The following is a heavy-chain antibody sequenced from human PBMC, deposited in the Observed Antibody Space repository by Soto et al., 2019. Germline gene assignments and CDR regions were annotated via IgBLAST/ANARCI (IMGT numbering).Heavy chain of an antibody. CDR3: ARHGYGSGTYYGY. Sequence: GASVKVSCKASGYTFTSYAMHWVRQAPGQRLEWMGWINAGNGNTKYSQKFQGGVTITTDESTSTAYVELSSLRSEDTAVYYCARHGYGSGTYYGYWGQGTLVTVSS. V-gene: IGHV1-3*01. CDR2: INAGNGNT. CDR1: GYTFTSYA. J-gene: IGHJ4*02. D-gene: IGHD3-10*01.